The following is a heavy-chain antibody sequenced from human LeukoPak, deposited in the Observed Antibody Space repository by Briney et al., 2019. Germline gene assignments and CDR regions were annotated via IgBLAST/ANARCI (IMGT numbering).Heavy chain of an antibody. J-gene: IGHJ4*02. CDR1: GYTFTSYG. V-gene: IGHV1-18*01. D-gene: IGHD2-2*01. Sequence: EASVKVSCKASGYTFTSYGISWVRQAPGQGREWMGWLSAYNGNTNYAQKLQGRVTMSTDTSTSTAYMELRSLRSDDTAVYYCARVGGIVVVPAAINPIDEWGQGTLLTVSS. CDR2: LSAYNGNT. CDR3: ARVGGIVVVPAAINPIDE.